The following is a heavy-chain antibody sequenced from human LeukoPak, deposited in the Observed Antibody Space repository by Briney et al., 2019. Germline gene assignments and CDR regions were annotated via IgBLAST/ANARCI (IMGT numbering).Heavy chain of an antibody. CDR2: IHKDGLHT. CDR1: GFTFNEFW. V-gene: IGHV3-74*01. D-gene: IGHD6-25*01. J-gene: IGHJ4*02. CDR3: ARESEAAGTYYLDH. Sequence: PGGSLRLSCAASGFTFNEFWMHWVRQVPGKGLMWVARIHKDGLHTWYADSMKGRFTISRDNAENTVYLQLNSLRVEDTAVYYCARESEAAGTYYLDHLGQGNLVTVSS.